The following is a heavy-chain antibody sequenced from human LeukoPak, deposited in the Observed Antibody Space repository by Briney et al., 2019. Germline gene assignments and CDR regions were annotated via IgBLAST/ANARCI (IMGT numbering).Heavy chain of an antibody. CDR2: TGST. V-gene: IGHV4-61*08. D-gene: IGHD3-16*01. CDR3: ARLSYDSKYNWFDP. CDR1: GGSISSGDYY. J-gene: IGHJ5*02. Sequence: SETLSLTCTVSGGSISSGDYYWSWIRQPPGKGLEWIGYTGSTNYNPSLKSRVTISEDTSKNQFSLKLSSVTAADTAVYYCARLSYDSKYNWFDPWGQGSLVTVSS.